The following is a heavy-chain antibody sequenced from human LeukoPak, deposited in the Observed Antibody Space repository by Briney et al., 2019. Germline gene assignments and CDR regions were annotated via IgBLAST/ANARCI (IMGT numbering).Heavy chain of an antibody. V-gene: IGHV4-59*01. CDR1: GGSISSYY. D-gene: IGHD7-27*01. Sequence: PSETLSLTCTVSGGSISSYYWSWIRQPPGKGLEWIGYIYYSGSTNYNPSLKSRVTISVDTSKNQFSLKLSSVTAADTAVYYCAGANWGTAFDIWGQGTMVTVSS. CDR2: IYYSGST. J-gene: IGHJ3*02. CDR3: AGANWGTAFDI.